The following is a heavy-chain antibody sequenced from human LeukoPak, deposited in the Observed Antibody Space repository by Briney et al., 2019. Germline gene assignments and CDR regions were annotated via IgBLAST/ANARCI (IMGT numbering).Heavy chain of an antibody. CDR2: IYPGEADP. CDR3: ARSHSHGAYDILTGYYQTGFDY. D-gene: IGHD3-9*01. V-gene: IGHV5-51*01. Sequence: HGESLKFSCKGSGYSFTGYWIGWVRQMPGKGRGGLGIIYPGEADPRNNPSLHGHLTSSAHQPPSPPYLQWSSPKAPDTAMYHCARSHSHGAYDILTGYYQTGFDYWGQGTLVTVSS. CDR1: GYSFTGYW. J-gene: IGHJ4*02.